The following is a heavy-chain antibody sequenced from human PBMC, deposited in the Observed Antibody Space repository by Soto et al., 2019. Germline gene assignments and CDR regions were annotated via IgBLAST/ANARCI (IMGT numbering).Heavy chain of an antibody. CDR3: ARVDPGYYDSSGYHWAFDI. V-gene: IGHV4-30-4*01. CDR1: GGSISSGDYY. J-gene: IGHJ3*02. Sequence: PSETLSLTCTVSGGSISSGDYYWSWIRQPPGKGLEWIGYIYYSGSTYYNPSLESRVTISVDTSKNQFSLKLSSVTAADTAVYYCARVDPGYYDSSGYHWAFDIWGQGTMVTVSS. D-gene: IGHD3-22*01. CDR2: IYYSGST.